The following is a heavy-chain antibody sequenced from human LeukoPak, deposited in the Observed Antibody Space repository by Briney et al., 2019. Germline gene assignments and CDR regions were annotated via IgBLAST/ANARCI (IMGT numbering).Heavy chain of an antibody. J-gene: IGHJ4*02. CDR2: IYYSGST. CDR3: ASYSSGYYYFTY. V-gene: IGHV4-59*06. Sequence: SETLSLTCTVSGGSISSYYWSWIRQHPGKGLEWIGYIYYSGSTYYNPSLKSRVTISVDTSKNQFSLKLSSVTAADTAVYYCASYSSGYYYFTYWGQGTLVTVSS. CDR1: GGSISSYY. D-gene: IGHD3-22*01.